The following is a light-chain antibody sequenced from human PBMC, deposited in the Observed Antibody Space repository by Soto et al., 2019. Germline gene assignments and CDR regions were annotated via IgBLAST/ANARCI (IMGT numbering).Light chain of an antibody. CDR3: QHYGSSPGLT. CDR2: GAS. V-gene: IGKV3-20*01. Sequence: EVVMTQSPATLSVSPGERVTFSCRASQSVTSSSIAWHQQKPGQAPRLLIYGASSRATGIPDRFSASGSGTDFTLTISRLESEDSAVYYCQHYGSSPGLTFGGGTKVDIK. CDR1: QSVTSSS. J-gene: IGKJ4*01.